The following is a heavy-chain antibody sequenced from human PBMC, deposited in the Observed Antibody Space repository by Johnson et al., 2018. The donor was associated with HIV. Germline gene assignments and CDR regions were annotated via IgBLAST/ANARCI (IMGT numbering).Heavy chain of an antibody. Sequence: QVQLVESGGGVVHPEWSLRLSCAASGFTFSAYAMYWVRQAPCKGLEWVAVVSYDGSNQYYADSVKGRFTISRDNSKKTLYLQMNSLRAEDTAVYYCARDPTWTDSSGSGAFDIWGQGTMVTVYS. CDR2: VSYDGSNQ. CDR3: ARDPTWTDSSGSGAFDI. J-gene: IGHJ3*02. CDR1: GFTFSAYA. V-gene: IGHV3-30*04. D-gene: IGHD6-25*01.